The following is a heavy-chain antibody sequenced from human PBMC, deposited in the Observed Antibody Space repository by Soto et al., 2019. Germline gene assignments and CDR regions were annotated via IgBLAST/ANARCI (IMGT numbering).Heavy chain of an antibody. V-gene: IGHV1-3*01. D-gene: IGHD2-15*01. CDR3: ARDRCSGGSCYFDY. CDR1: GYTFTSYA. CDR2: INAGNGNT. Sequence: GASVKVSCKASGYTFTSYAMHWVRQAPGQRLEWMGWINAGNGNTKYSQKFQGRVTITRDTSASTAYMELSSLRSEDTAVYYCARDRCSGGSCYFDYWGQGTLVTVSS. J-gene: IGHJ4*02.